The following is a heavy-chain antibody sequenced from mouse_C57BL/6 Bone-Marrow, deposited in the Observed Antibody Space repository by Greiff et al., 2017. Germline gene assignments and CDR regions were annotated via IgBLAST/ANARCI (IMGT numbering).Heavy chain of an antibody. CDR3: ARMGDYDGRDY. V-gene: IGHV1-66*01. D-gene: IGHD2-4*01. CDR2: IYPGSGNT. Sequence: VQLQESGPELVKPGASVKISCKASGYSFTSYYIHWVKQRPGQGLEWIGWIYPGSGNTKYNEKFKGKATLTADPSSSTAYMQLSSLTSEDSAVHYSARMGDYDGRDYWGQGTSVTVSS. J-gene: IGHJ4*01. CDR1: GYSFTSYY.